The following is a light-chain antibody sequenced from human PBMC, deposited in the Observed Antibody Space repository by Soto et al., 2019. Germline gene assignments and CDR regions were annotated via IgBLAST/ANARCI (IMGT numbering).Light chain of an antibody. CDR3: SSYSTSFFYV. V-gene: IGLV2-14*03. CDR1: SSDIGFYNY. Sequence: QSALTQPASVSGSPGQSITISCTGTSSDIGFYNYVSWYQQYPGKAPNLLIYGVTNRPSGVSYRFSGSKSGPTASLTISGLRDEDEADYYCSSYSTSFFYVFGTGTKLTVL. J-gene: IGLJ1*01. CDR2: GVT.